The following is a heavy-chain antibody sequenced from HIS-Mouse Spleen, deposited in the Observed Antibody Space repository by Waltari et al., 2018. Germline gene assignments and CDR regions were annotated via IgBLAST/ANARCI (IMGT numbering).Heavy chain of an antibody. J-gene: IGHJ5*02. D-gene: IGHD3-10*01. CDR1: GYTFTGYY. V-gene: IGHV1-2*02. Sequence: QVQLVQSGAEVKKPGASVKVSCKASGYTFTGYYMHWVRQAPGLGLEWIGGINPNGGGTNYAQKFQGRVTMTRDTSISTAYMELSRLRSDDTAVYYCARDLAWFGELLYNWFDPWGQGTLVTVSS. CDR2: INPNGGGT. CDR3: ARDLAWFGELLYNWFDP.